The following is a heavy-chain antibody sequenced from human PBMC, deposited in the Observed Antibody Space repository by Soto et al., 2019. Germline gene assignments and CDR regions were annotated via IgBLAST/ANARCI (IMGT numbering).Heavy chain of an antibody. J-gene: IGHJ4*02. CDR1: GFSLSTSGVD. CDR3: AHRRPYSNSPEYFFDY. V-gene: IGHV2-5*02. CDR2: IYWDDDK. Sequence: QITLKESGPTLVKPTQTLTLTCTFSGFSLSTSGVDVGWIRQPPGKALEWLALIYWDDDKRYSPSLKSTLTLPKDTSKNQVVLTMTNMDPLDTATYYCAHRRPYSNSPEYFFDYWGQGTLVTVSS. D-gene: IGHD6-6*01.